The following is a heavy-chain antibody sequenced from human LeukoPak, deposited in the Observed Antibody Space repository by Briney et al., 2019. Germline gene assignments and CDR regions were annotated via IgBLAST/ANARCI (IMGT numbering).Heavy chain of an antibody. Sequence: ASVKVSCKASGYTFTGYYMHWVRQAPGQGLEWMGWINPNSGGTNYAQKFQGRVTMTRDTSISTAYMELSRLRSDDTAVYYCERSKGYCSSTSCYPWFDPWGQGTLVTVSS. CDR2: INPNSGGT. V-gene: IGHV1-2*02. CDR3: ERSKGYCSSTSCYPWFDP. CDR1: GYTFTGYY. J-gene: IGHJ5*02. D-gene: IGHD2-2*01.